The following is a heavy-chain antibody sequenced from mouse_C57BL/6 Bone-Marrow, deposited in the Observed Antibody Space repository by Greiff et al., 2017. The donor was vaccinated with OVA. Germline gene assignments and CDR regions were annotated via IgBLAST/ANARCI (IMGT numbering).Heavy chain of an antibody. D-gene: IGHD2-2*01. CDR2: IDPENGDT. V-gene: IGHV14-4*01. J-gene: IGHJ2*01. Sequence: EVQVVESGAELVRPGASVKLSCTASGFNIKDDYMHWVKQRPEQGLEWIGWIDPENGDTEYASKFQGKATITADTSSNTAYLQLSSLTSEDTAVYYCTTGLPYSPFDYWGQGATRTVSS. CDR1: GFNIKDDY. CDR3: TTGLPYSPFDY.